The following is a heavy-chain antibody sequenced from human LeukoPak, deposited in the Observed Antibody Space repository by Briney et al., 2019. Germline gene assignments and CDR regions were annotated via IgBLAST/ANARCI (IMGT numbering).Heavy chain of an antibody. CDR3: ARDARYCSSTGCYSDY. Sequence: PGGSLRLSCAASGLSASSNYMSWVRQAPGKGLEWVSLIYSGGSTYYADSVKGRFTISRDNSKNTLYLQMNSLRGEDTAVYYCARDARYCSSTGCYSDYWGQGTLVTVSS. CDR1: GLSASSNY. V-gene: IGHV3-66*02. D-gene: IGHD2-2*01. J-gene: IGHJ4*02. CDR2: IYSGGST.